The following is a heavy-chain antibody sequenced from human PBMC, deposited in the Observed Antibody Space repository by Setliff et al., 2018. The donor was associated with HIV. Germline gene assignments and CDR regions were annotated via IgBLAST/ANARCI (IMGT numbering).Heavy chain of an antibody. CDR2: IRYDGSNK. V-gene: IGHV3-30*02. J-gene: IGHJ4*02. CDR1: GFIFSNYG. Sequence: PGGSLRLSCAASGFIFSNYGMHWVRQAPGKGLEWVTFIRYDGSNKYYTDSVKGRFTVSRDNSRNTLYLQMNSLRGEDTAVYYCAKDQGDYRSVGFDYWGLGTLVTVS. D-gene: IGHD4-17*01. CDR3: AKDQGDYRSVGFDY.